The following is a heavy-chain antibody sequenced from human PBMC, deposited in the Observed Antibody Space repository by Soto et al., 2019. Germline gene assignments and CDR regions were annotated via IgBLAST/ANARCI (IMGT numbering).Heavy chain of an antibody. J-gene: IGHJ6*02. CDR1: GFTFSGYW. V-gene: IGHV3-7*05. CDR3: AREPV. Sequence: EVQLVESGGGLVQPGGSLRLSCAASGFTFSGYWMSWVRQAPGKGLEWVANIKQAGSEQFYVDSVKGRFTISRDNAKTSLYLQMNRLNSEDTAVYYCAREPVWGQGPTVTVSS. CDR2: IKQAGSEQ.